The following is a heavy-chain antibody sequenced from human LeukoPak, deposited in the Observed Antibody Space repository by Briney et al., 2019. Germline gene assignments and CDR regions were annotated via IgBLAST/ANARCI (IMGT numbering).Heavy chain of an antibody. J-gene: IGHJ4*02. CDR1: GFTFSSYA. V-gene: IGHV3-21*01. D-gene: IGHD5-18*01. Sequence: GGSLRLSCAASGFTFSSYAMSWVRQAPGKGLEWVSSISSSSSYIYYADSVKGRFTISRDNAKNSLYLQMNSLRAEDTAVYYCARNPPFGYSYGYVDYWGQGTLVTVSS. CDR2: ISSSSSYI. CDR3: ARNPPFGYSYGYVDY.